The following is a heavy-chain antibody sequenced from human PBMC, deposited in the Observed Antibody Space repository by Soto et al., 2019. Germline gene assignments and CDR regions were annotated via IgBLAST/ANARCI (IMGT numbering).Heavy chain of an antibody. Sequence: EVQLVESGGGLIQPGGSLRLSCAVSGFTVSNNYMSWVRQAPGKGLEGVSVIYSGGYTAYGDSVKGRFTISRDNSKNPHYLQRKARGAHHRAVYSWATQPGGGGYWGQGTLVTVSS. CDR1: GFTVSNNY. J-gene: IGHJ4*02. CDR2: IYSGGYT. D-gene: IGHD3-10*01. V-gene: IGHV3-53*01. CDR3: ATQPGGGGY.